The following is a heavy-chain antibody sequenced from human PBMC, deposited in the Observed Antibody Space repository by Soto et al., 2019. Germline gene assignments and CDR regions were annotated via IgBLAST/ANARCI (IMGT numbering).Heavy chain of an antibody. Sequence: QVQLVQSGAEVKKPGSSVKVSCKASGGTFSSYAISWVRQAPGQGLEWMGGIIPIFGTANYAQKFQGRVPITADESTSTAYMELSSLRSADTDVYYCASSVAKYYYYGMDVWGQGTTVTVSS. J-gene: IGHJ6*02. CDR1: GGTFSSYA. V-gene: IGHV1-69*12. D-gene: IGHD5-12*01. CDR2: IIPIFGTA. CDR3: ASSVAKYYYYGMDV.